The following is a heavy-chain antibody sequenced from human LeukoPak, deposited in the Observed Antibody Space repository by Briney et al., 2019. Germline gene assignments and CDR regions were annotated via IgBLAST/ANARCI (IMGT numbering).Heavy chain of an antibody. J-gene: IGHJ4*02. Sequence: GGSLRLSCAASGLTFSGYYMTWIRQAPGKGLEWVSSISGTGTTIYSADSVRGRFTVSRDNARNSLFLHMNSLRAEDTAVYYCALQITRIVVVPYSDYWGQGTLVTVSS. D-gene: IGHD3-22*01. V-gene: IGHV3-11*04. CDR1: GLTFSGYY. CDR3: ALQITRIVVVPYSDY. CDR2: ISGTGTTI.